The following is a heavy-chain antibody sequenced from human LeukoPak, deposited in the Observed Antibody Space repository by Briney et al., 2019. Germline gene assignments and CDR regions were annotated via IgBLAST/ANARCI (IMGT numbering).Heavy chain of an antibody. CDR3: ARDKRLVWFGDSLDY. Sequence: GASVKVSCKASGYTFTSYYMHWVRQAPGQGLEWMGIINPSGGSTSYAQKFHGRVTMTRDTSTSTVYMELSSLRSEDTAMYYCARDKRLVWFGDSLDYWGPGTLVTVSS. J-gene: IGHJ4*02. CDR1: GYTFTSYY. D-gene: IGHD3-10*01. CDR2: INPSGGST. V-gene: IGHV1-46*01.